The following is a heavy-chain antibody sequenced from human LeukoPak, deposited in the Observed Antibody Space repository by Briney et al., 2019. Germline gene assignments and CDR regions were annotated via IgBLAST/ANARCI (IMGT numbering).Heavy chain of an antibody. CDR2: ISRSSSII. J-gene: IGHJ4*02. V-gene: IGHV3-48*01. Sequence: GGSLRLSCAASGFTLSNYSMNWVRQAPGKGLEWVSYISRSSSIIYYADSVKGRFTISRDNAKSSLYLQMNSLRAEDTALYYCTSTGILGATTGVGLFDYWGQGTLVTVSS. CDR1: GFTLSNYS. D-gene: IGHD1-26*01. CDR3: TSTGILGATTGVGLFDY.